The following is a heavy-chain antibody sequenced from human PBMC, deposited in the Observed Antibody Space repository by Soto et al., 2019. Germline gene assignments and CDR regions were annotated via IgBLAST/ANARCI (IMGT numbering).Heavy chain of an antibody. Sequence: SETLSLTCTVSGGSISSGDYYWSWIRQPPGKGLEWIGYIYSSGSTYHNPSLKSRVTISVDTSKNQFSLKLSSVTAADTAVYYCARARNYGGNPLFDYWGQGTLVTVSS. CDR1: GGSISSGDYY. D-gene: IGHD4-17*01. CDR3: ARARNYGGNPLFDY. CDR2: IYSSGST. V-gene: IGHV4-30-4*01. J-gene: IGHJ4*02.